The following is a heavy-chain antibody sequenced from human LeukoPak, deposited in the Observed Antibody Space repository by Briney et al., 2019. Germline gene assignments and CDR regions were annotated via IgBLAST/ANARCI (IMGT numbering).Heavy chain of an antibody. J-gene: IGHJ4*02. V-gene: IGHV4-34*01. CDR1: GGSFSGYY. D-gene: IGHD3-22*01. Sequence: SETLSLTCAVYGGSFSGYYWSWIRQPPGKGLEWIGEINHSGSTNYNPSLKSRVTISVDTSKNQFSLKLSSVTAADTAVYYCAREKYYYDSSGYQGVFDYWGQGTLVTVSS. CDR3: AREKYYYDSSGYQGVFDY. CDR2: INHSGST.